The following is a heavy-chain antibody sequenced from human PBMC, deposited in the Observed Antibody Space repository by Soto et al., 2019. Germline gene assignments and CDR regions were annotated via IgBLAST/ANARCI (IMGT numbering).Heavy chain of an antibody. D-gene: IGHD3-16*01. CDR3: ARELPYYVSSDRYLDY. J-gene: IGHJ4*01. Sequence: WNLITESPSRCLEWLGRTYYSSRWYNDYAVSVKSRITVTRDTSKNQFSLNLNSVTPEDTAVYYCARELPYYVSSDRYLDYWGDGALVTVSS. V-gene: IGHV6-1*01. CDR2: TYYSSRWYN.